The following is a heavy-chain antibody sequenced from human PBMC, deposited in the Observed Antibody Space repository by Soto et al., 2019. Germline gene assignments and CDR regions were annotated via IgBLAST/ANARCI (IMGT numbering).Heavy chain of an antibody. J-gene: IGHJ5*02. CDR1: GGSLSSTHW. V-gene: IGHV4-4*02. CDR3: ARDPYYYGSGDKGGFDP. Sequence: PSETLSLTCAVSGGSLSSTHWWSWVRQPPRKGLEWIGDIYHTGSTNYNPSLKSRVTISVDKSNNQFSLNLSSVTAADTAVYYCARDPYYYGSGDKGGFDPWGQGTLVTVSS. CDR2: IYHTGST. D-gene: IGHD3-10*01.